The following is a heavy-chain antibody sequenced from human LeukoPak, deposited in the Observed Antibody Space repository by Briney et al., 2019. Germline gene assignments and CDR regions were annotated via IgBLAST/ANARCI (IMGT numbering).Heavy chain of an antibody. J-gene: IGHJ2*01. V-gene: IGHV3-64*01. CDR1: GLIFSNYA. CDR2: ISSDGGST. D-gene: IGHD1-26*01. Sequence: GGSLRLSCAASGLIFSNYAMHWVRQGPGKGLECISTISSDGGSTYYANSVKGRFTISRDNSKNTLYLQMGSLRAEDMAVYYCARGRQGAKTRYFDLWGRGTRVTVSS. CDR3: ARGRQGAKTRYFDL.